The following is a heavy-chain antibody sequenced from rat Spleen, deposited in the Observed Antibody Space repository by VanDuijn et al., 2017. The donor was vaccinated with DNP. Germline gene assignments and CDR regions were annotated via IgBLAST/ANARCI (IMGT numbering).Heavy chain of an antibody. CDR3: ARRNIYWYFDF. J-gene: IGHJ1*01. CDR1: GFTFSDYY. CDR2: ISYEGIRP. V-gene: IGHV5-22*01. D-gene: IGHD1-5*01. Sequence: EVQLVESGGGLVQPGRSLKLSCAASGFTFSDYYMAWVRQAPKKGLEWFAPISYEGIRPYYGNSVKGRFTISRDNAKSTLYLQMNSLRSEDMATYYCARRNIYWYFDFWGPGTMVTVSS.